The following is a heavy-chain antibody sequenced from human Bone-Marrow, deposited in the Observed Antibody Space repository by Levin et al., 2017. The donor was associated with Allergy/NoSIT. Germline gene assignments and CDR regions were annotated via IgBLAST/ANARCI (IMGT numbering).Heavy chain of an antibody. CDR2: IWYDGSNK. V-gene: IGHV3-33*01. Sequence: GGSLRLSCAATGFTFSSYGMHWVRQAPGKGLEWVALIWYDGSNKYYADSVKGRFTISRDNSENTLYLQMKSLRAEDTAVYYCARGYYYRSGSYYTPLNYWGQGTLVTVSS. CDR3: ARGYYYRSGSYYTPLNY. D-gene: IGHD3-10*01. J-gene: IGHJ4*02. CDR1: GFTFSSYG.